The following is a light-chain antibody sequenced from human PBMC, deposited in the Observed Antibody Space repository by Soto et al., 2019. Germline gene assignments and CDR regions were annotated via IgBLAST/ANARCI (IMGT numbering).Light chain of an antibody. CDR3: QQSYSTPQLT. Sequence: GDRVTITCRASQTISTWMAWYQQKPGKAPKLLVYDASSLQSGVPSRFSGSGSGTDFTLTISSLQPEDFATYYCQQSYSTPQLTFGGGTKVEIK. J-gene: IGKJ4*01. CDR2: DAS. CDR1: QTISTW. V-gene: IGKV1-39*01.